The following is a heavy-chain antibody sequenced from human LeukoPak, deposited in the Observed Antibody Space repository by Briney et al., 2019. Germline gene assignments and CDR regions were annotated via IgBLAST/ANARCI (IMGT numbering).Heavy chain of an antibody. CDR3: AKLDYGGNGDY. V-gene: IGHV3-30*02. D-gene: IGHD4-23*01. J-gene: IGHJ4*02. CDR2: IRHDGSDK. CDR1: GFSFSYYG. Sequence: GRSLRLSCAASGFSFSYYGMHWVRQAPGKGLEWVAFIRHDGSDKYHADSVKGRFTISRDDSKNTLYLQMDSLRAEDMAVYYCAKLDYGGNGDYWGQGTLVTVSS.